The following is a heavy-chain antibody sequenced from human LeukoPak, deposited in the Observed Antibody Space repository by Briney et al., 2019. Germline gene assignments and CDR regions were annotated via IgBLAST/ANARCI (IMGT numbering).Heavy chain of an antibody. D-gene: IGHD2-2*01. CDR1: GYTFTGYY. V-gene: IGHV1-2*02. Sequence: GASVKVSCKASGYTFTGYYMHWVRQAPGQGLEWMGWINPNSGGTNYAQKFQGRVTMTRDTSISTAYMGLSRLRSDDTAVYYCARTIVVPAALYYYYYMDVWGKGTTVTVSS. J-gene: IGHJ6*03. CDR2: INPNSGGT. CDR3: ARTIVVPAALYYYYYMDV.